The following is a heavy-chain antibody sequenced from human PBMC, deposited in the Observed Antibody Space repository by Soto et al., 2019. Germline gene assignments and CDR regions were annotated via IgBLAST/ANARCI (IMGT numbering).Heavy chain of an antibody. J-gene: IGHJ5*02. CDR1: GFTFSSYS. CDR3: AREYCSSTSCYVPNWFDP. Sequence: GGSLRLSCAASGFTFSSYSMNWVRRAPGKGLEWVSSISSSSSYIYYADSVKGRFTISRDNAKNSLYLQMNSLRAEDTAVYYCAREYCSSTSCYVPNWFDPWGQGTLVTVSS. CDR2: ISSSSSYI. V-gene: IGHV3-21*01. D-gene: IGHD2-2*01.